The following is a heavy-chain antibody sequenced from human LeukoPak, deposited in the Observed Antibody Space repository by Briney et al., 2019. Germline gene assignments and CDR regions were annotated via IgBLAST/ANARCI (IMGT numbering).Heavy chain of an antibody. CDR1: GGSISSSNW. V-gene: IGHV4-61*03. Sequence: SGTLSLTCAVSGGSISSSNWWSWIRQPPGKGLEWIGYIYYSGSTNYNPSLKSRVTISEDTSKNHFSLKLSSVTAADTAVYYCARASWLPQSRNYYYMDVWGKGTTVTISS. CDR3: ARASWLPQSRNYYYMDV. CDR2: IYYSGST. D-gene: IGHD5-12*01. J-gene: IGHJ6*03.